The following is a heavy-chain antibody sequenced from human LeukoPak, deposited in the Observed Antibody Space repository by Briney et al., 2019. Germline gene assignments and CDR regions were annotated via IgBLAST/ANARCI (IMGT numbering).Heavy chain of an antibody. CDR3: ASGMYDYYDSSAWDY. V-gene: IGHV4-34*01. CDR2: INHSGST. Sequence: SPSETLSLTCAVYGGSFSGYYWSWIRQPPGKGLEWIGEINHSGSTNYNPSLKSRVTISVDTSKNQFSLKLSSVTAADTAVYYCASGMYDYYDSSAWDYWGQGTLVTVSS. J-gene: IGHJ4*02. CDR1: GGSFSGYY. D-gene: IGHD3-22*01.